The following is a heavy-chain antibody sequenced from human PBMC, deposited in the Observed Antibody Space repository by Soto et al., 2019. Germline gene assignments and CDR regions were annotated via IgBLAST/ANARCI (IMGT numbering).Heavy chain of an antibody. CDR2: ISTAGTYI. D-gene: IGHD6-19*01. J-gene: IGHJ4*02. V-gene: IGHV3-21*01. Sequence: GGSLRLSCAASGFAVSIYSMIWVRQAPGRGLEWVSSISTAGTYIFYADSMKGRVTISRDDARNSLYLQMNSLRGEDTAVYFRATDRQYGSATFDYWGRGTLVTVSS. CDR1: GFAVSIYS. CDR3: ATDRQYGSATFDY.